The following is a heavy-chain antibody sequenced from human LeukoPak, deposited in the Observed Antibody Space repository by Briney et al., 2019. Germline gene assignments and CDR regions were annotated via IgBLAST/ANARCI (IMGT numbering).Heavy chain of an antibody. CDR3: ARQEYCSGGSCFPGSSFNP. V-gene: IGHV5-51*01. Sequence: GESLKISCKGSGYSFTSYWIGWVRQMPGKGLEWMGIIFPDDSDTRYSPSFQGQVTISADKSISTAYLQWSSLKASDTAMYYCARQEYCSGGSCFPGSSFNPWGQGTLVTVSS. J-gene: IGHJ5*02. CDR2: IFPDDSDT. D-gene: IGHD2-15*01. CDR1: GYSFTSYW.